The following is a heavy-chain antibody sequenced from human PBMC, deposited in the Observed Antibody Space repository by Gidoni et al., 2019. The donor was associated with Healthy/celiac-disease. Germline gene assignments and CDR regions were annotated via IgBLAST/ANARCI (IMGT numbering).Heavy chain of an antibody. CDR2: INHSGST. CDR3: ARGCPPMTDSSLESGFDY. J-gene: IGHJ4*02. Sequence: QVQLQQWGAGLLKPSETLSLTCAVYGGSFSGYYWSWIRQPPGKGLEWIGEINHSGSTNYNPSLKSRVTISVDTSKNQFSLKLSSVTAADTAVYYCARGCPPMTDSSLESGFDYWGQGTLVTVSS. CDR1: GGSFSGYY. D-gene: IGHD3-22*01. V-gene: IGHV4-34*01.